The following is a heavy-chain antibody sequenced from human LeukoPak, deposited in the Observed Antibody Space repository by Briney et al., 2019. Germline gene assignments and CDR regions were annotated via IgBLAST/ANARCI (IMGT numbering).Heavy chain of an antibody. J-gene: IGHJ4*02. V-gene: IGHV3-21*01. Sequence: GGSLRLSCAASGFTFRTYSMNWVRQAPGKGLEWVSSIRSSGSYIYYADSVKGRFTISRDNAENSLYLQMNSLRAEDTAVYYCARDVQIDYWGQGTLVTVSS. D-gene: IGHD1-1*01. CDR1: GFTFRTYS. CDR2: IRSSGSYI. CDR3: ARDVQIDY.